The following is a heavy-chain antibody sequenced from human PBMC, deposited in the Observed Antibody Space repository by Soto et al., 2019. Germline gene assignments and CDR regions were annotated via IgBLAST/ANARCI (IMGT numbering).Heavy chain of an antibody. CDR2: INAGNGNT. CDR1: GYTFTSYA. CDR3: ARVKSSGYWCFAY. J-gene: IGHJ4*02. Sequence: GASVKVSCKASGYTFTSYAMHWVRQAPGQRLEWMGWINAGNGNTKYSQKFQGRVTITRDTSASTAYMELSSLRSEDTAVYYCARVKSSGYWCFAYWGQGTLVTVSS. V-gene: IGHV1-3*01. D-gene: IGHD6-19*01.